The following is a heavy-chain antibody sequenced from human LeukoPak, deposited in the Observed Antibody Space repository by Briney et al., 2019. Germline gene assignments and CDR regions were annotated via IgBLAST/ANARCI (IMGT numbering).Heavy chain of an antibody. Sequence: SETLSLTCTVCGGSISSYYWSWIRQPPGKRLEWIGYVYYSGSTNYNPSLKSRITISVDTSKNQFFLMLNSVTAADTAVYYCARGTAVAGMDHPRDAFDIWGRGTMVTVSS. CDR3: ARGTAVAGMDHPRDAFDI. CDR2: VYYSGST. J-gene: IGHJ3*02. CDR1: GGSISSYY. D-gene: IGHD6-19*01. V-gene: IGHV4-59*01.